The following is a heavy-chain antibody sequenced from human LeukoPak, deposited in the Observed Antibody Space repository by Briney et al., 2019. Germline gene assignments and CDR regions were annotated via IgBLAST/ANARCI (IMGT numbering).Heavy chain of an antibody. J-gene: IGHJ3*02. CDR1: GYSFSDFY. CDR2: INPKSGAI. Sequence: ASVRVSCKASGYSFSDFYIHWVRQAPGQGLEWMGWINPKSGAITYAERFRGRVTMTRDTSFNTVYLELASLHSDDTAVFYCARDYSDGYNRRDAFDIWGQGTALIVSS. V-gene: IGHV1-2*02. CDR3: ARDYSDGYNRRDAFDI. D-gene: IGHD5-18*01.